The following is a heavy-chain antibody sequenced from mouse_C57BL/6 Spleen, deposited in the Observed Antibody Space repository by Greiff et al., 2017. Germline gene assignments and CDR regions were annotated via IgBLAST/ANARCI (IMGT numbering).Heavy chain of an antibody. CDR3: ARGRIYFYGSSYVEYAMDY. CDR1: GYSFTGYY. J-gene: IGHJ4*01. V-gene: IGHV1-42*01. CDR2: INPSTGGT. D-gene: IGHD1-1*01. Sequence: VQLQQSGPELVKPGASVKISCKASGYSFTGYYMNWVKQSPDKSLEWIGEINPSTGGTTYNQKFKAKATLTVDKSSSTAYMQLKSLTSEDSAVYDCARGRIYFYGSSYVEYAMDYWGQGTSVTVSS.